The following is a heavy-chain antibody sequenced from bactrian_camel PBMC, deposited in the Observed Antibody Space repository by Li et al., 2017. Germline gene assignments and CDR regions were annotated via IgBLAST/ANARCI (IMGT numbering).Heavy chain of an antibody. D-gene: IGHD2*01. J-gene: IGHJ6*01. CDR3: AARGPYCYTKLSVADFTY. CDR2: MGTGGGNQ. CDR1: GRTYSTRC. V-gene: IGHV3-3*01. Sequence: HVQLVESGGGSVQAGGSLRLSCAASGRTYSTRCIGWFRQTPGQEREGVAAMGTGGGNQYYADSVSGRITIFQDKAKNTVYLQMNSLKPEDTAMYYCAARGPYCYTKLSVADFTYWGQGTQVTVS.